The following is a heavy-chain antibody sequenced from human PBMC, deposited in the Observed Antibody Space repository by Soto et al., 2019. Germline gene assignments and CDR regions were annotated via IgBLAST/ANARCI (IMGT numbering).Heavy chain of an antibody. Sequence: SETLSLTCAVYGGSFSGYYWSWIRQPPGKGLEWIGEINHSGSTNYNPSLKSRVTISVDTSKNQFSLKLSSVTAADTAVYYCATGPAGIAAAGIVKNYYYYGMDVWGQGTTVTVSS. V-gene: IGHV4-34*01. J-gene: IGHJ6*02. CDR2: INHSGST. D-gene: IGHD6-13*01. CDR1: GGSFSGYY. CDR3: ATGPAGIAAAGIVKNYYYYGMDV.